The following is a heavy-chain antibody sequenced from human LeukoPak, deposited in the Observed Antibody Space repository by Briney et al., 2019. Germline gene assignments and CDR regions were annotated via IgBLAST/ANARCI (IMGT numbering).Heavy chain of an antibody. CDR3: AKGDPIPADPIDY. CDR2: VRFDGSNE. Sequence: GGSLRLSCAASAFTFSNYGMHWVRQAPGKGLEWVSFVRFDGSNEYYADSVKGRFTISRDNSKNTLYLQMNSLRAEDTAVYYCAKGDPIPADPIDYWGQGTLVTVSS. V-gene: IGHV3-30*02. J-gene: IGHJ4*02. CDR1: AFTFSNYG. D-gene: IGHD6-13*01.